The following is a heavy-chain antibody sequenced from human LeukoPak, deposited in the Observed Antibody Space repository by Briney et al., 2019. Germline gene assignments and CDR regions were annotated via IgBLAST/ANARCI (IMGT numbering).Heavy chain of an antibody. Sequence: GKSLKISGQGSGYSFTSYWIGWVRQMPGKGLKWMGIIYPGDSDTRYSPSFQGQVTISADKSISTAYLQWSSLNASDTAMYYCATQKLGCRDYWGQGTLVTVSS. D-gene: IGHD7-27*01. J-gene: IGHJ4*02. CDR2: IYPGDSDT. V-gene: IGHV5-51*01. CDR1: GYSFTSYW. CDR3: ATQKLGCRDY.